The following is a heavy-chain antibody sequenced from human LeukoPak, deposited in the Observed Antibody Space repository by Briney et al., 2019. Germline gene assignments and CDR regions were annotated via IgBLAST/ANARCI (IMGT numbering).Heavy chain of an antibody. D-gene: IGHD3-16*01. V-gene: IGHV3-30-3*01. CDR2: ISYDGSNK. Sequence: GGSLRLSCAASGLTFSSYAMHWVRQAPGKGLEWVAVISYDGSNKYYADSVKGRFTISRDNSKNTLYLQMNSLRAEDTAVYYCARDWARYLGVLYGGADYWGQGTLVTVSS. J-gene: IGHJ4*02. CDR3: ARDWARYLGVLYGGADY. CDR1: GLTFSSYA.